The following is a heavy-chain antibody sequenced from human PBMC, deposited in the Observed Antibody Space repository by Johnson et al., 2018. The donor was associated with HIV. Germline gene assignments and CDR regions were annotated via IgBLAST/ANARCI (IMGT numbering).Heavy chain of an antibody. CDR3: AKDLVDRAMDDAFDI. Sequence: QVQLVESGGGVVQPGRSLRLSCAASGFTLSSYGMHWVRQAPGKGLEWVAVIWYDGSNKYYADSVKGRFTISRDNSKNTLYLQMNSLRAEDTAVYYCAKDLVDRAMDDAFDIWGQGTMVTVSS. CDR2: IWYDGSNK. V-gene: IGHV3-33*06. D-gene: IGHD5-18*01. CDR1: GFTLSSYG. J-gene: IGHJ3*02.